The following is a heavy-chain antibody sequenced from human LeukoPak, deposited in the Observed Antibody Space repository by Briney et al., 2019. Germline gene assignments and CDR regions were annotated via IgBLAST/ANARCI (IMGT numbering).Heavy chain of an antibody. J-gene: IGHJ4*02. CDR2: ISSNGGST. CDR3: VRYFVGKRGIRFDY. D-gene: IGHD3-9*01. V-gene: IGHV3-64*01. CDR1: GFTFSSYA. Sequence: PGGSLRLSCAASGFTFSSYAMHWVRQAPGKGLEYVSAISSNGGSTYYANSVKGRFTISRDNSKNTLYLQMNSLRAEDTAVYYCVRYFVGKRGIRFDYWGQGTLVTVSS.